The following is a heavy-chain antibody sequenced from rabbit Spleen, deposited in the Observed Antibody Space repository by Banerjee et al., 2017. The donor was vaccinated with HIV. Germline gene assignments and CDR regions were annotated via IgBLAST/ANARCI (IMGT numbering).Heavy chain of an antibody. CDR2: INTKSGEN. V-gene: IGHV1S40*01. D-gene: IGHD1-1*01. CDR3: AKDLTNVIGWNFDL. J-gene: IGHJ4*01. Sequence: QSLQESGGGLVKPGGSLALTCKASGFSLNYNYVMCWVRQAPGKGLEWIACINTKSGENVYATWSKGRFTISKTSSTTVTLQMTSLTAADTATYFCAKDLTNVIGWNFDLWGPGTLVTVS. CDR1: GFSLNYNYV.